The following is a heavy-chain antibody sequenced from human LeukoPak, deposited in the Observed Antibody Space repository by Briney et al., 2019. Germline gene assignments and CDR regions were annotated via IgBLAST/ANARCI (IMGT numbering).Heavy chain of an antibody. CDR2: ISAYNGNT. J-gene: IGHJ4*02. V-gene: IGHV1-18*04. D-gene: IGHD3-16*02. Sequence: ASVKVSCKASGYTFTGYYMHWVRQAPGQGLEWMGWISAYNGNTNYAQKLQGRVTMTTDTSTSTAYMELRSLRSDDTAVYYCARQLKITFGGVIALDYWGQGTLVTVSS. CDR1: GYTFTGYY. CDR3: ARQLKITFGGVIALDY.